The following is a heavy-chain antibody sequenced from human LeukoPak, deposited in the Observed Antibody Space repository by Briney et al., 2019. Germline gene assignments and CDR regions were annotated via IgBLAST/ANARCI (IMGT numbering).Heavy chain of an antibody. CDR2: ISGSGGGT. Sequence: PGGSLRLSCAASGFTFSSYAVSWVRQAPGKGLEWVSAISGSGGGTYYADSVKGRFTIPRDNSKNMLYLQMNSLRVEDTAVYYCAKDRGSYWFDYWGQGTLVIVSS. CDR3: AKDRGSYWFDY. CDR1: GFTFSSYA. V-gene: IGHV3-23*01. J-gene: IGHJ4*02. D-gene: IGHD1-26*01.